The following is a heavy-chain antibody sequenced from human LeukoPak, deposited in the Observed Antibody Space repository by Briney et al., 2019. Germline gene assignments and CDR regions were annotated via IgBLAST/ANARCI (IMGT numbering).Heavy chain of an antibody. CDR2: IYYSGST. CDR3: ARGVDSIAAAAAQGYYFDY. CDR1: GGSISGYY. D-gene: IGHD6-13*01. Sequence: SETLSLTCTVSGGSISGYYWSWIRQPPGKGLEWIGYIYYSGSTNYNPSLKSRVTISVDTSKNQFSLKLSSVTAADTAVYYCARGVDSIAAAAAQGYYFDYWGQGTLVTVSS. J-gene: IGHJ4*02. V-gene: IGHV4-59*01.